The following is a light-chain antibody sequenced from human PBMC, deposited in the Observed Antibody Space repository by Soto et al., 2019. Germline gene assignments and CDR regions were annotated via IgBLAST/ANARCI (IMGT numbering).Light chain of an antibody. V-gene: IGKV3-15*01. CDR2: GLS. Sequence: EIVMTQSPATLSVSPGARVTVSCRASQSVSSNLAWYQQRPGQAPRLLIFGLSTRATGIPARFSGSGSGTEFTLTISSLQSEDSAVYYCQQYINWPWTFGQGTKVEIK. J-gene: IGKJ1*01. CDR1: QSVSSN. CDR3: QQYINWPWT.